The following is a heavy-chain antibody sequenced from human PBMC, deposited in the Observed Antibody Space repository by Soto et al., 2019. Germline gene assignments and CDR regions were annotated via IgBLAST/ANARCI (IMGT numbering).Heavy chain of an antibody. CDR1: GYTFTSYG. CDR2: ISAYNGNT. J-gene: IGHJ6*02. V-gene: IGHV1-18*01. Sequence: QVQLVQSGAEVKKPGASVKVSCKASGYTFTSYGISWVRQAPGQGLEWMGWISAYNGNTNYAQKLQGRVTMTTDTSPRTAYMELRSLRADDTAVYYCARDGTVVTYYYYGMDVWGQGTTVTVSS. CDR3: ARDGTVVTYYYYGMDV. D-gene: IGHD3-22*01.